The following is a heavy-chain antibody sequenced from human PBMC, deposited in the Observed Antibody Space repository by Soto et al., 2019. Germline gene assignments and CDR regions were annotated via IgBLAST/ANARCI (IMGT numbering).Heavy chain of an antibody. CDR2: IFDSGST. Sequence: QLQLQESGPGLVKPWETLSRTCTGSGDSISSRKYSWDWIRQPPGRGLEWIGTIFDSGSTYYNPSGTIRVPISLGSAKIRFSLKLTSVTAAHTTLYSCAIRYIGLYFHYLGAGSLGTVS. J-gene: IGHJ4*02. V-gene: IGHV4-39*02. CDR3: AIRYIGLYFHY. D-gene: IGHD3-9*01. CDR1: GDSISSRKYS.